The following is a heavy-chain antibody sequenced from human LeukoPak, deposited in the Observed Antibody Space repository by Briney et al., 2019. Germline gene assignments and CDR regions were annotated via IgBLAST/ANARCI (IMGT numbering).Heavy chain of an antibody. J-gene: IGHJ4*02. D-gene: IGHD6-19*01. CDR3: AKVDTGYSSGWYGY. Sequence: GGSLRLSCAASGFTFSSYAMSWVRQAPGKGLEWVSAISGSGGSTYYAGSVKGRFTISRDNSKNTLYLQMNSLRAEDTAVYYCAKVDTGYSSGWYGYWGQGTLVTVSS. V-gene: IGHV3-23*01. CDR1: GFTFSSYA. CDR2: ISGSGGST.